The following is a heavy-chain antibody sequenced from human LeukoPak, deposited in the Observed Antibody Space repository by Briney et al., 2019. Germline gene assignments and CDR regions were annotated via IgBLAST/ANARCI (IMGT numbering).Heavy chain of an antibody. CDR2: IDSSGTT. CDR3: ARCYYDSSGGYGMDV. Sequence: SESLSLTCTVCGGSVSSYHWSWIRQSPGKGLEWSGYIDSSGTTNYSPSLKSRVMISVDTSKNQFSLKLSSVTAADTAVYYCARCYYDSSGGYGMDVWGQGTTVTVSS. J-gene: IGHJ6*02. V-gene: IGHV4-4*09. CDR1: GGSVSSYH. D-gene: IGHD3-22*01.